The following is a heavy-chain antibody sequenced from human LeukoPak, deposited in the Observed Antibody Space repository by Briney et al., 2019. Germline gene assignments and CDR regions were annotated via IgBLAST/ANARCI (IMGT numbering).Heavy chain of an antibody. Sequence: GGSLRLSCAASGFTFSSYGMHWVRQAPGKGLEWVAFIRYDGSNKYYADSVKGRFTISRDNSKNTLYLQMNSLRAEDTAVYYCAKDPLPGTIAARLRLRNWGQGTLVTVSS. CDR3: AKDPLPGTIAARLRLRN. CDR1: GFTFSSYG. V-gene: IGHV3-30*02. D-gene: IGHD6-6*01. CDR2: IRYDGSNK. J-gene: IGHJ4*02.